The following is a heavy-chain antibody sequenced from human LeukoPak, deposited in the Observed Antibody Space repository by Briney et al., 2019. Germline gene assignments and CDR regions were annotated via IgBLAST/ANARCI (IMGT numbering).Heavy chain of an antibody. D-gene: IGHD3-10*01. CDR2: INPSGGST. CDR3: ARSDPPLLWFGASWFDP. Sequence: ASVKVSCKASGYTFTSYYMHWVRQAPGQGLEWMGIINPSGGSTSYAQKFQGRVTMTRDTSTSTVYMELSSLRSEDTAVYYCARSDPPLLWFGASWFDPWGQGTLVTVSS. J-gene: IGHJ5*02. V-gene: IGHV1-46*01. CDR1: GYTFTSYY.